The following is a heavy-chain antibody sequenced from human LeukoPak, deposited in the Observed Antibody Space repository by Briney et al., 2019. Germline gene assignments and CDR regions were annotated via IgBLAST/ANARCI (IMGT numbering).Heavy chain of an antibody. CDR2: IYYSGST. V-gene: IGHV4-59*08. J-gene: IGHJ4*02. D-gene: IGHD5-18*01. CDR3: ARRHNRGYSYGFFDY. Sequence: SETLSLTCTVSGGSISSYYWSWIRQPPGKGLEWIGYIYYSGSTNYNPSLKSRVTISVDTSKNQFSLKLSSVTAADTAVYYCARRHNRGYSYGFFDYWGQETLVTVSS. CDR1: GGSISSYY.